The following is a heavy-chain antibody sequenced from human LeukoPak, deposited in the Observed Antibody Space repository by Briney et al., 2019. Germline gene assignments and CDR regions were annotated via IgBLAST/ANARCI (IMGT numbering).Heavy chain of an antibody. Sequence: GGSLRLSCAASGFTLSSYGMHWVRQAPGKGLEWGAVIWYDGSNKYYADSVKGRFTISRDNSKNTLYLQMNSLRAEDTAVYYCAKGGGNPYYYYYYMDVWGKGTTVTVSS. CDR3: AKGGGNPYYYYYYMDV. V-gene: IGHV3-33*06. D-gene: IGHD2-15*01. J-gene: IGHJ6*03. CDR2: IWYDGSNK. CDR1: GFTLSSYG.